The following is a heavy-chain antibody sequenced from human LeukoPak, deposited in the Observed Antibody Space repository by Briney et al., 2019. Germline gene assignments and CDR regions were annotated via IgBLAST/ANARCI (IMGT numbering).Heavy chain of an antibody. Sequence: SETLSLTCTVSGGSISSSTYYWGWMRQPPGKGLSWIGSVPCTGITYYNPSRKSQVTISVDTSKNQSSLKLSSVPAADTAVYFCATVKAVVTPWVFDYWGQGSLVTVSS. CDR3: ATVKAVVTPWVFDY. CDR2: VPCTGIT. D-gene: IGHD4-23*01. J-gene: IGHJ4*02. V-gene: IGHV4-39*07. CDR1: GGSISSSTYY.